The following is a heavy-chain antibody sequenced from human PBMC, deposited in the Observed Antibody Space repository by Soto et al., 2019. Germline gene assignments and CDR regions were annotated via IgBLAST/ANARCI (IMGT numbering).Heavy chain of an antibody. CDR3: ARDRQGTGDY. J-gene: IGHJ4*02. Sequence: QVQLVQSGAEVKKPGSSVKVSCKASGGTFSSYTISWVRQAPGQVLEWMGRLIPILGIANYAQKFQGTDTITADKATSTAYMKLSSMRSEDTAVYYCARDRQGTGDYWGQGTMVTVSS. D-gene: IGHD3-10*01. CDR2: LIPILGIA. V-gene: IGHV1-69*08. CDR1: GGTFSSYT.